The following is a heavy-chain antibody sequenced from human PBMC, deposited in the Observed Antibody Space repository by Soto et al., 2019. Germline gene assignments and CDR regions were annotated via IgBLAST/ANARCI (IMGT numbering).Heavy chain of an antibody. CDR1: GYSISSGYH. Sequence: KTSETLSLTCTVSGYSISSGYHWAWIRQPPGKGLEWLGSVHYSGNTYYNPSLKSRLTISVDKSKNQCSLNLSSVTAADTAVYYCARQDRVVAEGRWFDPWGQGTLVTVSS. J-gene: IGHJ5*02. CDR3: ARQDRVVAEGRWFDP. CDR2: VHYSGNT. D-gene: IGHD2-15*01. V-gene: IGHV4-38-2*02.